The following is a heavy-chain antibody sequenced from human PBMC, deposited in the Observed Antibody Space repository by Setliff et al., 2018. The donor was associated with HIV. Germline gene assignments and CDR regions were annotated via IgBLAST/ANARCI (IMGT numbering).Heavy chain of an antibody. D-gene: IGHD3-22*01. CDR3: AKVQQPFYFDSGGEGFDY. J-gene: IGHJ4*02. Sequence: PGGSLRLSCAASGFIFSGYTMVWVRQAPGKGLEWVSSISSSGNFIYYEDSVKGRFTVSRDNAQNSVYLQMDSLRAEDTAIYFCAKVQQPFYFDSGGEGFDYWGQGTLVTVSS. CDR2: ISSSGNFI. CDR1: GFIFSGYT. V-gene: IGHV3-21*04.